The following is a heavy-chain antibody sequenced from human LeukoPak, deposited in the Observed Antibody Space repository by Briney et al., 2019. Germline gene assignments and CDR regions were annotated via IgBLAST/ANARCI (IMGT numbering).Heavy chain of an antibody. V-gene: IGHV4-39*02. CDR2: IYYSGST. CDR1: GGSISSSSYY. D-gene: IGHD1-26*01. J-gene: IGHJ4*02. Sequence: NTSETLSLTCTVSGGSISSSSYYWGWIRQPPGKGLEWIGSIYYSGSTYYNPSLQSRITVSVDTSKNQFSLKLTSVTAADTAVYYCARDYVGATGCFDYWGQGTLVTVSS. CDR3: ARDYVGATGCFDY.